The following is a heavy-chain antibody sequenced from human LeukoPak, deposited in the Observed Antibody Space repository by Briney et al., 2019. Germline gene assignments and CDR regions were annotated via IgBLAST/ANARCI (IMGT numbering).Heavy chain of an antibody. D-gene: IGHD6-6*01. CDR3: ARVNSSSDAFDI. Sequence: SQTLSLTCTVSGGSISSGGYYWSWIRQPPGKGLGWIGYIYHSGSTYYNPSLKSRVTISVDTSKNQFSLKLSSVTAADTAVYYCARVNSSSDAFDIWGQGTMVTVSS. CDR1: GGSISSGGYY. V-gene: IGHV4-30-2*01. J-gene: IGHJ3*02. CDR2: IYHSGST.